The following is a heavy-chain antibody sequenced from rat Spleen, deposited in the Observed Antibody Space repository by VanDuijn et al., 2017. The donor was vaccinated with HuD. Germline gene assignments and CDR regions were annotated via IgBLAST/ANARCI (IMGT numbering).Heavy chain of an antibody. J-gene: IGHJ1*01. D-gene: IGHD2-2*01. CDR2: ISSDGSTT. Sequence: EVRLVESDGGLVQPGGSLKLSCAASGFAFSDFFMAWVRQAPAKGLEWVATISSDGSTTYYRDSEKGRFTISRDNAKRTLFLQMDSLRSDDTATYYCAGAGYLRDWYFDFWGPGTMVTVSP. CDR3: AGAGYLRDWYFDF. CDR1: GFAFSDFF. V-gene: IGHV5-29*01.